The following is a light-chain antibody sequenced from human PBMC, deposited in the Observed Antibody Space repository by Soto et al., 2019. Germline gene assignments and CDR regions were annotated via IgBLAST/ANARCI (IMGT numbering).Light chain of an antibody. CDR2: DVT. Sequence: QLVLTQPASVSGSPGQSITISCTGTSSDVGGYKYVSWYQLHPGTAPKLVIYDVTNRPSGVSNRFSGSKSGNTASLTISGLQAEDEADYFCSSYTSTSTLFGTGTKVTVL. J-gene: IGLJ1*01. CDR3: SSYTSTSTL. CDR1: SSDVGGYKY. V-gene: IGLV2-14*01.